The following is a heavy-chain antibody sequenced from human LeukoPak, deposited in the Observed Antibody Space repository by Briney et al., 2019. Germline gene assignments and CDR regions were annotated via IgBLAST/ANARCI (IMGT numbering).Heavy chain of an antibody. CDR1: GFTFSSYS. CDR3: ARVGGSSSRWFDP. Sequence: GGSLRPSCAASGFTFSSYSMTWVRQAPGKGLEWVSSISSSSTYIYYADSVRGRFTISRDNAKNSLFLQMNSLRAEDTAVYYCARVGGSSSRWFDPWGQGTLVTVSS. J-gene: IGHJ5*02. CDR2: ISSSSTYI. D-gene: IGHD6-6*01. V-gene: IGHV3-21*01.